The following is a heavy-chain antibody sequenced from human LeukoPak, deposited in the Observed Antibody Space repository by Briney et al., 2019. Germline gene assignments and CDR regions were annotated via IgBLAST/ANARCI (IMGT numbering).Heavy chain of an antibody. V-gene: IGHV3-23*01. CDR3: AKVTFGGVISARPFNY. J-gene: IGHJ4*02. Sequence: PGGSLRLSCAASGFAFSSYAMSWVRQAPGKGLEWVSAISGSGGSTYYADSVKGRFTISRDNSKNTLYLQMNSLRAEDTAVYYCAKVTFGGVISARPFNYWGRGTLVTVSS. CDR1: GFAFSSYA. D-gene: IGHD3-16*02. CDR2: ISGSGGST.